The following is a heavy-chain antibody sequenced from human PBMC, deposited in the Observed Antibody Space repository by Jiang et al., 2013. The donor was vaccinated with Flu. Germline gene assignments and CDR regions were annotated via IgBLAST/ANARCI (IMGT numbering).Heavy chain of an antibody. CDR1: GYTFTGYY. CDR2: INPNSGGT. CDR3: ARVPSSGWYRIIYYFDY. J-gene: IGHJ4*02. Sequence: VQLVESGAEVKKPGASVKVSCKASGYTFTGYYMHWVRQAPGQGLEWMGWINPNSGGTNYAQKFQGRVTMTRDTSISTAYMELSRLRSDDTAVYYCARVPSSGWYRIIYYFDYWGQGTLVTVSS. V-gene: IGHV1-2*02. D-gene: IGHD6-19*01.